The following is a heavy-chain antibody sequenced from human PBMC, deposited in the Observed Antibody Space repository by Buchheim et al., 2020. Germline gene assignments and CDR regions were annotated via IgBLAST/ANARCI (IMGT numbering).Heavy chain of an antibody. CDR2: IKQDGSEK. Sequence: EVQLVESGGGLVQPGGSLRLSCAASGFTFSSYWMSWVRQAPGKGLEWVANIKQDGSEKYYEDSVKGRFTISRDNAKNSLYLQMNSLRAEDTAVYYCARAYDFWSGYYGLGYYYMDVWGKGTT. D-gene: IGHD3-3*01. CDR1: GFTFSSYW. CDR3: ARAYDFWSGYYGLGYYYMDV. V-gene: IGHV3-7*01. J-gene: IGHJ6*03.